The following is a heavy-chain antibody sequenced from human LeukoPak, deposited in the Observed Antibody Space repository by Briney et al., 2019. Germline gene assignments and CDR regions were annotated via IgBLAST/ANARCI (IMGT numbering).Heavy chain of an antibody. J-gene: IGHJ5*02. V-gene: IGHV4-59*11. CDR2: IYYSGST. D-gene: IGHD5-12*01. CDR3: ARGEGGYDFVGDNWFDP. Sequence: PSETLSLTCTVSGGSISSHYWSWIRQPPGKGLEWIGYIYYSGSTNYNPSLESRVTISVDTSKNQFSLKLSSVTAADTAVYYCARGEGGYDFVGDNWFDPWGQGTLVTVSS. CDR1: GGSISSHY.